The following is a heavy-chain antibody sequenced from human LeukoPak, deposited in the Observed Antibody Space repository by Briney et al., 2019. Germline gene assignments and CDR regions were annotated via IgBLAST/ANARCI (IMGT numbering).Heavy chain of an antibody. CDR3: AKYYYDLGSYPDS. D-gene: IGHD3-10*01. CDR2: IRGSGGDT. V-gene: IGHV3-23*01. J-gene: IGHJ4*02. CDR1: GFTFSNYA. Sequence: GGSLRLSCAASGFTFSNYAMSWVRQAPGKGLEWVSTIRGSGGDTCYADSVRGRFTISRDNSKNTLYLQVSSLRAEDTAVYYCAKYYYDLGSYPDSWGQGTLVTVSS.